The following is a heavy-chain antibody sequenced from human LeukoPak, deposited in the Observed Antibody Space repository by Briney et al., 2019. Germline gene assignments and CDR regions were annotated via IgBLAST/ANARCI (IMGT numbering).Heavy chain of an antibody. V-gene: IGHV4-59*08. Sequence: SETLSLTCTVSGGSISSYYWSWIRQPPGKGLEWIGYIYYSGSTNYNPSLKSRVTISVDTSKNQFSLKLSSVTAADTAVYYCARYLGDYYDSSGSNWFDPWGQGTLVTVSS. CDR2: IYYSGST. CDR3: ARYLGDYYDSSGSNWFDP. CDR1: GGSISSYY. J-gene: IGHJ5*02. D-gene: IGHD3-22*01.